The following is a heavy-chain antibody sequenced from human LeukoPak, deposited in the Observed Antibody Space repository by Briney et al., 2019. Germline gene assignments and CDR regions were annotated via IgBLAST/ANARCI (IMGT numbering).Heavy chain of an antibody. CDR2: IYYSGST. V-gene: IGHV4-31*03. CDR1: GGSISSGGYY. Sequence: SETLSLTCTVSGGSISSGGYYWSWLRQHPGQGLEWIVYIYYSGSTYYNPSLKSRVTISVYTSKNQFSLKLSSVTAADTAVYYCARDVPDSSGYYDVSYFDYWGQGTLVTVSS. J-gene: IGHJ4*02. D-gene: IGHD3-22*01. CDR3: ARDVPDSSGYYDVSYFDY.